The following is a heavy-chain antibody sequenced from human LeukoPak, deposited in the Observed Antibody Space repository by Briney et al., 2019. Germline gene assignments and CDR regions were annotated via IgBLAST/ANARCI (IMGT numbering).Heavy chain of an antibody. CDR2: INSDGSST. V-gene: IGHV3-74*01. CDR3: ARDPEKNYYDSSGYYKK. D-gene: IGHD3-22*01. CDR1: GFTFSSYW. J-gene: IGHJ4*02. Sequence: PGGSLRLSCAASGFTFSSYWMHWVRQAPGKGLVWVSRINSDGSSTSYADSVKGRFTISRDNAKNTLYLQMNSLRAEDTAVYYCARDPEKNYYDSSGYYKKWGQGTLVTVSS.